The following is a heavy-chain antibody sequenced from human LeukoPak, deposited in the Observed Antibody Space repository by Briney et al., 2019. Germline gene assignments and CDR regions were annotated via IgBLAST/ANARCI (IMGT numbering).Heavy chain of an antibody. J-gene: IGHJ1*01. CDR1: GGSISSSSYY. D-gene: IGHD3-3*01. Sequence: KPSETLSLTCTVSGGSISSSSYYWGWIRQPPGKGLEWIGEINHSGSTNYNPSVKSRVTISVDTSKNQFSLKLSSVTAADTAVYYCARPPGLLEWFPFQHWGQGTLATVSS. CDR2: INHSGST. CDR3: ARPPGLLEWFPFQH. V-gene: IGHV4-39*07.